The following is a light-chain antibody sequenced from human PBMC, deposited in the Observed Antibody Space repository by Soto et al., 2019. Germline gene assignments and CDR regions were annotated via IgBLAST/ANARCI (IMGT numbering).Light chain of an antibody. Sequence: DIQMTQSPSSVSASVGDRATITCRASHDIGYALAWFQQKPGEAPSLLMYTASSLHSGVPSRFSVSRSWTDFTLTISSLQPEDSATDECQQGNNFPLTFGGGTKVEIK. V-gene: IGKV1-12*01. CDR3: QQGNNFPLT. J-gene: IGKJ4*01. CDR1: HDIGYA. CDR2: TAS.